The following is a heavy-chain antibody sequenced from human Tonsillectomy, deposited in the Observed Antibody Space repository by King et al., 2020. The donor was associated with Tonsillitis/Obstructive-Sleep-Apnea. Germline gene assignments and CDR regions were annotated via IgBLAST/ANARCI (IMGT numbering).Heavy chain of an antibody. Sequence: TLQESGPVLVKPTETLTLTCTVSGFSLSNARMGVSWIRQPPGKALEWLAHIFSNDEKSYSTSLKSRLTISKDTSKSQVVLTMTNMDPVDTATYYCARLTLYSRNWYEGYFDYWGQGTLVTVSS. J-gene: IGHJ4*02. CDR3: ARLTLYSRNWYEGYFDY. D-gene: IGHD6-13*01. V-gene: IGHV2-26*01. CDR2: IFSNDEK. CDR1: GFSLSNARMG.